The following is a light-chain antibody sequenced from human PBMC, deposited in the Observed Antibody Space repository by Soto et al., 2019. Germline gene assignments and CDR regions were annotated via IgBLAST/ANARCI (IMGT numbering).Light chain of an antibody. CDR1: SSDVGDYKF. J-gene: IGLJ2*01. CDR2: EVS. CDR3: SSYAGNNNVV. Sequence: QSVLTQPTSASGSPGQSVTISCTGTSSDVGDYKFVSWYQQHPGKAPKLLIYEVSRRPSWVPDRFSGSKSGNTASLTVSGLQAEDEADYYCSSYAGNNNVVFGGGTKVTVL. V-gene: IGLV2-8*01.